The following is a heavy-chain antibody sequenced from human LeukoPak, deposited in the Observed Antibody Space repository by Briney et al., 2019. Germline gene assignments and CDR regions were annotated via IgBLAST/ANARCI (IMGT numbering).Heavy chain of an antibody. V-gene: IGHV3-23*01. CDR3: ARDRSLDY. CDR2: ISGSDGRT. J-gene: IGHJ4*02. Sequence: GSLRLSCAASGFTFSSYTMNWVRQAPGKGLEWVSSISGSDGRTWYADSVKGRFTISRDNSKNTLYLQMNSLRAEDTAVYYCARDRSLDYWGQGTLVTVSS. CDR1: GFTFSSYT.